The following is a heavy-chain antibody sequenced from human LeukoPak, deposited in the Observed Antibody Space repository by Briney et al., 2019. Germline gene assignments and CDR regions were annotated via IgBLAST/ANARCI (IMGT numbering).Heavy chain of an antibody. V-gene: IGHV4-34*01. D-gene: IGHD6-19*01. J-gene: IGHJ6*03. CDR2: INHSGNH. CDR1: GGYFRGYH. Sequence: SETLSLTCAVYGGYFRGYHWSRIRQPPGKGLEWIGEINHSGNHNYHPSLQSRVNISVETSKKQFSLKPSSVTAADTAVYYCARNRQWAYYYYYMDVGGRGTTVSVSS. CDR3: ARNRQWAYYYYYMDV.